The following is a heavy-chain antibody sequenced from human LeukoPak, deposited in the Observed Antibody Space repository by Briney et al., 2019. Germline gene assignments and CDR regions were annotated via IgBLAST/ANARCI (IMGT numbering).Heavy chain of an antibody. J-gene: IGHJ4*02. CDR2: IYYSGST. Sequence: PSETLSLTCTVSGGSISSYYWSWIRQPPGKGLEWIGYIYYSGSTNYNPSLKSRVTISVDTSKNQFSLKLSSVTAADTAVYYCARDLGGYYYYWGQGTLVTVSS. D-gene: IGHD3-22*01. V-gene: IGHV4-59*01. CDR1: GGSISSYY. CDR3: ARDLGGYYYY.